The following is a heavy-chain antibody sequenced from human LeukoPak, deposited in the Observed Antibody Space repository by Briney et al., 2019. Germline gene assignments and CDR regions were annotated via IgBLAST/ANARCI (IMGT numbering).Heavy chain of an antibody. Sequence: WASVKVSCKASGYTFTAYYIQWVRQAPGQGLEWTGLIDPSVGSTSNAQKFQGRITMTRDTSTSTVFMELTSLTSEDTAVYYCARNSGSGLDHWGQGALVTVSS. V-gene: IGHV1-46*01. CDR3: ARNSGSGLDH. J-gene: IGHJ4*02. CDR1: GYTFTAYY. D-gene: IGHD1-26*01. CDR2: IDPSVGST.